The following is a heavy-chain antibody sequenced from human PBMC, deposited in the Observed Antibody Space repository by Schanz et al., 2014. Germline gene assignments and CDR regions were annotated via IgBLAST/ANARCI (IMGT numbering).Heavy chain of an antibody. V-gene: IGHV1-69*09. Sequence: QVHLVQSGAEVHKPGASVKVSCKASGYTFTSYGISWVRQAPGQGLEWMGRIIPILGIANYAQNFQGRVTITADKSTSTAYMELTSLRSEDTAVYYCAGTYCSSTSCYTGYYYMDVWGKGTTVTVSS. J-gene: IGHJ6*03. CDR3: AGTYCSSTSCYTGYYYMDV. CDR2: IIPILGIA. D-gene: IGHD2-2*02. CDR1: GYTFTSYG.